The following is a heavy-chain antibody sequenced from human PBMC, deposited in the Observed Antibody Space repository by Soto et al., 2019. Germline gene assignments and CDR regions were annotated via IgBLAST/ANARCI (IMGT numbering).Heavy chain of an antibody. J-gene: IGHJ4*02. CDR3: ARVLSSGWSRFDY. D-gene: IGHD6-19*01. V-gene: IGHV4-4*02. CDR2: MYHSGST. Sequence: SETLSLTCAVCRGSISSHYWWTWVRQPPGKGLEWIAEMYHSGSTNYNPSLKSRVTISVDKSKNQISLKLSSVTAADTAVYYCARVLSSGWSRFDYWGQGTLVTVS. CDR1: RGSISSHYW.